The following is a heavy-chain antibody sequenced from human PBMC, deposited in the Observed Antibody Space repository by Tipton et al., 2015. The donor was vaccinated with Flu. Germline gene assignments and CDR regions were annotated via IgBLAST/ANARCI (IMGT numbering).Heavy chain of an antibody. CDR2: VYDDGRT. D-gene: IGHD1-14*01. CDR1: GFTVSTSY. CDR3: ARDEGGTYPD. V-gene: IGHV3-53*01. J-gene: IGHJ4*02. Sequence: VQLVQSGGGLIRPGGSLRLSCAVSGFTVSTSYMSWVRQPPGKGLEWVPIVYDDGRTYYADSVEGRFAISRDNSKNILYLQMNSLRADDTAVYFCARDEGGTYPDWGQGTLVTVSS.